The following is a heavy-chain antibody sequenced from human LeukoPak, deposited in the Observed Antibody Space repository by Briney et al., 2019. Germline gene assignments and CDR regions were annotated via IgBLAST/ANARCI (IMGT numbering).Heavy chain of an antibody. J-gene: IGHJ5*02. V-gene: IGHV4-61*02. D-gene: IGHD4-17*01. CDR2: IYTSGST. CDR3: ARDGYAVTSHNWFDP. Sequence: SETLSLTCTVSGGSISSGGYYWSWIRQPAGKGLEWIGRIYTSGSTNYNPSLKSRVTMSVDTSKNQFSLKLSSVTAADTAVYYCARDGYAVTSHNWFDPWGQGTLVTVSS. CDR1: GGSISSGGYY.